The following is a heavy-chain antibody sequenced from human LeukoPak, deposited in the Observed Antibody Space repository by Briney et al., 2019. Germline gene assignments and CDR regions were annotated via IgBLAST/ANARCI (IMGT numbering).Heavy chain of an antibody. D-gene: IGHD1-26*01. V-gene: IGHV4-39*01. CDR3: ARHHSGSYSDAFDI. CDR2: IYYSGST. J-gene: IGHJ3*02. CDR1: GGSISSSSNY. Sequence: SETLSLTCTVSGGSISSSSNYWGWIRQPPGKGLEWIGSIYYSGSTHYNPSLKSRVTISVDTSKNQFSLKLSSVTAADTAVYYCARHHSGSYSDAFDIWGQGTMVTVSS.